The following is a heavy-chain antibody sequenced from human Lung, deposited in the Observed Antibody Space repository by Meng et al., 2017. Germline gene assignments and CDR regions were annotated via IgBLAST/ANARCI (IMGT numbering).Heavy chain of an antibody. J-gene: IGHJ4*02. CDR3: ARGPTTMAHDFDY. CDR2: INHSGST. Sequence: QVQSQQWGAGLFKPSQTLSRTFVVSGGSFSDYYWSWIRQPPGKGLEWIGEINHSGSTNYNPSLESRATISVDTSQNNLSLKLSSVTAADSAVYYCARGPTTMAHDFDYWGQGTLVTVSS. V-gene: IGHV4-34*01. CDR1: GGSFSDYY. D-gene: IGHD4-11*01.